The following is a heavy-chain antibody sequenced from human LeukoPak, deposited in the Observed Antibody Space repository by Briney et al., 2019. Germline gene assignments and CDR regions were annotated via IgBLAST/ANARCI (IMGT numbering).Heavy chain of an antibody. D-gene: IGHD5-24*01. CDR3: ARDQVISGGGYNSLDY. CDR1: GYTFTGYY. CDR2: INPNSGGT. Sequence: GASVKVSCKASGYTFTGYYMHWVRQAPGQGLEWMGWINPNSGGTNYAQKFQGRVTMTRDTSISTAYMELSRLRSDDTAVYYCARDQVISGGGYNSLDYWGQGTLVTVSS. V-gene: IGHV1-2*02. J-gene: IGHJ4*02.